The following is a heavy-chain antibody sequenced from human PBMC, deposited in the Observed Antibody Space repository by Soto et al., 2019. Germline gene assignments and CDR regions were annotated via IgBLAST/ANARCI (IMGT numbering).Heavy chain of an antibody. CDR3: ASMNYDSSGYYYVFDY. V-gene: IGHV1-18*01. CDR2: ISAYNGNT. D-gene: IGHD3-22*01. J-gene: IGHJ4*02. Sequence: QVQLVQSGAEVKKPGASVKVSCKASGYTFTSYGISWVRQAPGQGLEWMGWISAYNGNTNYAQKLQGRVTMTTDTSMNTAYMELRSLRSDDTAVYYCASMNYDSSGYYYVFDYWGQGTLVTVSS. CDR1: GYTFTSYG.